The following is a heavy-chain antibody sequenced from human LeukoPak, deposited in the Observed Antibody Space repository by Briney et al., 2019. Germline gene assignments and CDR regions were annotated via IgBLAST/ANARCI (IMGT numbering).Heavy chain of an antibody. CDR1: GFTFSSYG. CDR2: ISYDGSNK. Sequence: GRSLRLSCAASGFTFSSYGMHWVRQAPGKGLEWVAVISYDGSNKYYADSVKGRFTISRDNSKNTLYLQMNSLRAEDTAVYYCARSVGGGVTGTGDWFDPWGQGTLVTVSS. J-gene: IGHJ5*02. D-gene: IGHD6-19*01. CDR3: ARSVGGGVTGTGDWFDP. V-gene: IGHV3-30*03.